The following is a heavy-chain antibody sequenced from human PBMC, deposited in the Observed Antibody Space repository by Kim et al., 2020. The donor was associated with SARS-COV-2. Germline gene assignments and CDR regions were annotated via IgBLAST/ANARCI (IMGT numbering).Heavy chain of an antibody. D-gene: IGHD2-15*01. CDR2: INHSGST. V-gene: IGHV4-34*01. J-gene: IGHJ6*02. CDR3: ARGGRLGVVVVAATRPLDYYYGMDV. CDR1: GGSFSGYY. Sequence: SETLSLTCAVYGGSFSGYYWSWIRQPPGKGLEWIGEINHSGSTNYNPSLKSRVTISVDTSKNQFSLKLSSVTAADTAVYYCARGGRLGVVVVAATRPLDYYYGMDVWGQGTTVTVSS.